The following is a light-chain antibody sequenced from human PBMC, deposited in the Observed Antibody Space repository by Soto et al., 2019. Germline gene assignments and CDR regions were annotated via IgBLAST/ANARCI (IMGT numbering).Light chain of an antibody. Sequence: EIVLTQSPATLSLSPGERATLSCRASQSVRSYLAWYQQKHGQAPRLLIYDASNRATSIPARFSGSGSGTDFTLTISSLEPEDFAGYSCQQRSNWPLTFGGGTKVEIK. J-gene: IGKJ4*01. V-gene: IGKV3-11*01. CDR1: QSVRSY. CDR2: DAS. CDR3: QQRSNWPLT.